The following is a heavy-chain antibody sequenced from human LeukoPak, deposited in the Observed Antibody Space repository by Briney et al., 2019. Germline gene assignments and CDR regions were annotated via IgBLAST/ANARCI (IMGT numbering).Heavy chain of an antibody. CDR2: IYYSGNT. V-gene: IGHV4-59*01. CDR3: ARVGDGTFDI. J-gene: IGHJ3*02. Sequence: PSETLSLTCTVSGGSISSYYWSWIRQPPGRGLEWIGYIYYSGNTNYNPSLTSRITMSIDTFKNHFSLRLSSVTAADTAVYYCARVGDGTFDIWGRGTMVIVSS. CDR1: GGSISSYY. D-gene: IGHD3-16*01.